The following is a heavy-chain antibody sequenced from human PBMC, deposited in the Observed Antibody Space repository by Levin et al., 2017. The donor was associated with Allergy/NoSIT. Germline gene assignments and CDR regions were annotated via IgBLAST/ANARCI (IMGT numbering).Heavy chain of an antibody. D-gene: IGHD3-10*01. CDR3: ARHARVGVLIHLDV. CDR1: GYSFTGHW. V-gene: IGHV5-51*01. J-gene: IGHJ6*02. CDR2: IYPGDSDS. Sequence: GESLKISCKASGYSFTGHWIAWVRQMLGKGLEWVGVIYPGDSDSRYSPSFEGQVSLSVDKSTTTAYLQWSSLKASDTATYFCARHARVGVLIHLDVWGQGTTVTVSS.